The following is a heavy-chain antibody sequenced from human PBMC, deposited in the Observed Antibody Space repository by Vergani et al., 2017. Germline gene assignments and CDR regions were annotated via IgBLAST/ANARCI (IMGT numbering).Heavy chain of an antibody. CDR1: GFTFSTYA. CDR2: ISDSGDST. V-gene: IGHV3-23*01. J-gene: IGHJ3*02. Sequence: EVQLLESGGGLEQPGGSLRLSCAASGFTFSTYAMSWVRQAPGKGLEWVSGISDSGDSTYYADSVKGRFTISRDNSKNTLYLQMNSLRAEDTALYYCARDQYSDFWSGYHAFDIWGQGTLVIVSS. CDR3: ARDQYSDFWSGYHAFDI. D-gene: IGHD3-3*01.